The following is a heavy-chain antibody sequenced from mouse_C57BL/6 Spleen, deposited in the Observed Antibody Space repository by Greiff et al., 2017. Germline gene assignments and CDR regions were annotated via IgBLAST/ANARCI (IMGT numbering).Heavy chain of an antibody. Sequence: EVHLVESGGGLVKPGGSLKLSCAASGFTFSDYGMHWVRQAPEKGLEWVAYISSGSSTIYYADTVKGRFTISRDNAKNTLFLQMTSLRSEGTAMYYCARDYYYGSSPFDYWGQGTTLTVSS. CDR3: ARDYYYGSSPFDY. CDR2: ISSGSSTI. V-gene: IGHV5-17*01. D-gene: IGHD1-1*01. CDR1: GFTFSDYG. J-gene: IGHJ2*01.